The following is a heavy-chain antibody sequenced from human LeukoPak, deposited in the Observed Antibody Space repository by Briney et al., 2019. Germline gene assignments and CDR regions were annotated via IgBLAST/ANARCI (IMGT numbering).Heavy chain of an antibody. Sequence: PSETLSLTCTASGGSISGHYWSWIRQSPGKGLEWIAYIYHSGSTNYNPSLKSRVTISADTSKNQVSLELRSVTAADTAVYYCARGHDSSSWSNWFDPWGQGTLVTVSS. D-gene: IGHD6-13*01. CDR3: ARGHDSSSWSNWFDP. CDR1: GGSISGHY. J-gene: IGHJ5*02. V-gene: IGHV4-59*11. CDR2: IYHSGST.